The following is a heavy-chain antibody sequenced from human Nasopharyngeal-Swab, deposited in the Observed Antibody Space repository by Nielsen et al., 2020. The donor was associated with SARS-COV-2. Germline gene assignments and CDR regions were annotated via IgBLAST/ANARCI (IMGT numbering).Heavy chain of an antibody. CDR2: ISYDGSNK. V-gene: IGHV3-30*04. J-gene: IGHJ4*02. CDR1: GFTFSSYA. Sequence: GGSLRLSCAASGFTFSSYAMPWFRQSPGKGLEWVAVISYDGSNKYYADSVKGRFTISRDNSKNTLYLQMNSLRAEDTAVYYCARDRVGWSIDYWGQGTLVTVSS. CDR3: ARDRVGWSIDY. D-gene: IGHD2-15*01.